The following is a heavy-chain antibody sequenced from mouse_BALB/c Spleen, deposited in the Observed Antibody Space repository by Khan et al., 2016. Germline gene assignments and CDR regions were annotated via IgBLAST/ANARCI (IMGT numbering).Heavy chain of an antibody. V-gene: IGHV2-9*02. CDR1: GFSLTNSG. Sequence: QVQLQQSGPGLVAPSQSLSITCTVSGFSLTNSGVHWVRQPPGKGLDWLGVIWAGGSTDYNSALMSRLSITKDNSQNQGSLKMNSLQTDDTAMYYCARDDQDYDAWFASWGQGTLVTVSA. D-gene: IGHD2-4*01. CDR2: IWAGGST. CDR3: ARDDQDYDAWFAS. J-gene: IGHJ3*01.